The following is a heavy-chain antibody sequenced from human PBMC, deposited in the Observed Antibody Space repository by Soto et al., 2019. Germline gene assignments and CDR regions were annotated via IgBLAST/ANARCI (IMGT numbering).Heavy chain of an antibody. Sequence: TLFLTCSDSDRSIYTHDWNCIRQSPGKGLEWIVYISDGGSTNYNPSLKSRVTISVDTSKKQVSLKLSSVSAPDTAVYYCARSSVVRVIWFDPSGQGTQVTVSA. V-gene: IGHV4-59*11. CDR3: ARSSVVRVIWFDP. CDR2: ISDGGST. D-gene: IGHD3-22*01. CDR1: DRSIYTHD. J-gene: IGHJ5*02.